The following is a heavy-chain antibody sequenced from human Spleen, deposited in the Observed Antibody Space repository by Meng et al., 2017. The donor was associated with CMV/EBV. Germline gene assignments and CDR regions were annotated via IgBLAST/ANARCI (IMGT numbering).Heavy chain of an antibody. CDR1: GFTFSNYG. V-gene: IGHV3-33*01. Sequence: SCEASGFTFSNYGMHWVRQAPGKGLEWVAIIWYDGSNKNYADSVKGRFTISRDNAKNSLYLQMNSLRAEDTAVYYCARWNYYGSGSYAFDIWGQGTMVTVSS. CDR2: IWYDGSNK. D-gene: IGHD3-10*01. J-gene: IGHJ3*02. CDR3: ARWNYYGSGSYAFDI.